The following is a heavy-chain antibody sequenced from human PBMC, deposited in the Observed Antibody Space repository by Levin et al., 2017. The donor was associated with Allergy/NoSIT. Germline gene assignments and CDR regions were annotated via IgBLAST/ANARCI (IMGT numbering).Heavy chain of an antibody. CDR3: ARHPAGTPRFDP. D-gene: IGHD3-10*01. CDR2: VYYSGST. V-gene: IGHV4-59*08. Sequence: SQTLSPTCTVSGGSINGYYWSWIRQPPGKGLEWIGYVYYSGSTNYKPSLKSRVTISVDTSKNQFSLKLSSVTAADTAVYYCARHPAGTPRFDPWGQGTLVTVSS. J-gene: IGHJ5*02. CDR1: GGSINGYY.